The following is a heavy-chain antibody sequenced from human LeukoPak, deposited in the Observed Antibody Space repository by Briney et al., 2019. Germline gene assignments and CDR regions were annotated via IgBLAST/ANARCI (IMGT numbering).Heavy chain of an antibody. Sequence: GGSLRLSCAASGFTFSSYGMHWVRQAPGKGLEWVAFIRYDGSNKYYADSVKGRFTISRDNAMNTLNLQMNSLRAEDTAVYYCARDLGQYYDTSDNWFDPWGQGTLVTVSS. CDR1: GFTFSSYG. J-gene: IGHJ5*02. D-gene: IGHD3-22*01. CDR2: IRYDGSNK. V-gene: IGHV3-30*02. CDR3: ARDLGQYYDTSDNWFDP.